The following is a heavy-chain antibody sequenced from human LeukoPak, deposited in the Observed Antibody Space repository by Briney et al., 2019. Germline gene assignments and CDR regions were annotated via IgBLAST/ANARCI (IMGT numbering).Heavy chain of an antibody. J-gene: IGHJ4*02. CDR2: IKEDGSVK. D-gene: IGHD1-26*01. CDR3: GREVPGGATILDY. Sequence: PGGSLRLSCAASGFPFRNYWMSWVRQAPGKGLEWVANIKEDGSVKNYVDPVKGRFTISRDNAKNSLYLQMNSLRADDTAVYYCGREVPGGATILDYWGQGTLVTVSS. V-gene: IGHV3-7*04. CDR1: GFPFRNYW.